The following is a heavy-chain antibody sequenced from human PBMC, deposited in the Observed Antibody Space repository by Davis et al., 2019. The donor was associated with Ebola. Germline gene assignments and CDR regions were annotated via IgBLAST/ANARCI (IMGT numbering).Heavy chain of an antibody. V-gene: IGHV1-2*04. CDR1: GYTFPGYY. J-gene: IGHJ4*02. CDR2: INPNSGDT. Sequence: AASVKVSCKASGYTFPGYYIHWVRQAPGQGLEWMGWINPNSGDTKYSQKCQGWVTMTRDTPISTAYMELNRLTSDDTAVYYCARDRVCSGATCYAYFDFWGQGTLVTVSS. D-gene: IGHD2-15*01. CDR3: ARDRVCSGATCYAYFDF.